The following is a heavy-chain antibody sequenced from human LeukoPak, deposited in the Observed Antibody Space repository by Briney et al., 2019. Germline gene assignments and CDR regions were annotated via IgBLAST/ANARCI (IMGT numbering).Heavy chain of an antibody. Sequence: GASVKVSCEASGGTFSSYAISWVRQAPGQGLEWMGGIIPIFGTANYAQKFQGRVTITTDESTSTAYMELSSLRSEDTAVYYCASRMATMRNYYYYMDVWGKGTTVTVSS. V-gene: IGHV1-69*05. CDR3: ASRMATMRNYYYYMDV. J-gene: IGHJ6*03. CDR1: GGTFSSYA. CDR2: IIPIFGTA. D-gene: IGHD5-24*01.